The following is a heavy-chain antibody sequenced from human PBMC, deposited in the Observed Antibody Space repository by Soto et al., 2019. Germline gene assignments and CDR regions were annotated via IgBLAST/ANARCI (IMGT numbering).Heavy chain of an antibody. D-gene: IGHD6-19*01. Sequence: SVKVSWKASGYTFSRFHSRFVRQAPGQGLEWMGWINPNSGGTKSAEKFQGSVTMTRDTSISTAYMEMSRLTSDDTAVYYCASAAVTCTAGLGVGGQGPQGTVSS. V-gene: IGHV1-2*02. CDR2: INPNSGGT. CDR3: ASAAVTCTAGLGV. CDR1: GYTFSRFH. J-gene: IGHJ4*02.